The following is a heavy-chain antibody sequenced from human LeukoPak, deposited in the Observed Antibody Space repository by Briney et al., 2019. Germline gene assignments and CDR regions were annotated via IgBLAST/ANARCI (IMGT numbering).Heavy chain of an antibody. D-gene: IGHD5-18*01. CDR2: IYYSGNT. CDR1: SGSITNYY. V-gene: IGHV4-59*12. J-gene: IGHJ4*02. CDR3: ARDYQGGYGDKTVDY. Sequence: SETLSLTCTVSSGSITNYYWSWIRQPPGKGLEWIGFIYYSGNTNYNPSLKSRVTISADTSKNQFSLKLSSVTAADTAVYYCARDYQGGYGDKTVDYWGQGTLVTVSS.